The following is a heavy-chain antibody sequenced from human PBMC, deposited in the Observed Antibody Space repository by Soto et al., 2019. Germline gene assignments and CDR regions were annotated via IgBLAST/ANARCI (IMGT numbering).Heavy chain of an antibody. V-gene: IGHV3-33*01. D-gene: IGHD6-13*01. CDR2: IWYDGSNK. Sequence: QVQLVESGGGVVQPGRSLRLSCAASGFTFSSYGMHWVRQAPGKGLEWVAVIWYDGSNKYYADSVKGRFTISRDNSKNTLYLEMNSVRAEDTAVYYCARTYSSSWSDYGMDVWGQGTTVTVSS. CDR1: GFTFSSYG. J-gene: IGHJ6*02. CDR3: ARTYSSSWSDYGMDV.